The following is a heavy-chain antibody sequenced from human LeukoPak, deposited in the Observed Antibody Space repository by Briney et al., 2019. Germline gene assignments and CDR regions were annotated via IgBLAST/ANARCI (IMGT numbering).Heavy chain of an antibody. J-gene: IGHJ6*02. Sequence: GGSLRLSCAASGFTVSSNYMSWVRQAPGKGLEWVSIIYSGGSTYYADSVKGRFTISRDNSKNTLYLQMNSLRAEDTAVYYCARKPIYYYYGMDVWGQGTTVTVSS. V-gene: IGHV3-66*01. CDR3: ARKPIYYYYGMDV. CDR2: IYSGGST. CDR1: GFTVSSNY.